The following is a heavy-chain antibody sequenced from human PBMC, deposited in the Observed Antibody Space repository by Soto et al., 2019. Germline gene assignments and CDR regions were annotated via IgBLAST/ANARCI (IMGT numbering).Heavy chain of an antibody. CDR3: ARSLYSSSWYHSGNSYYYYGMAV. Sequence: QVQLVQSGAEVKKPGSSVKVSCKASGGTFGIYAITWVRQAPGQGLEWMGGIIAFSDIVNYTQKLQGRVTITAADSASTAALDLSSLRSGDTAVYYCARSLYSSSWYHSGNSYYYYGMAVWGQGTTVTVSS. D-gene: IGHD6-13*01. CDR2: IIAFSDIV. V-gene: IGHV1-69*12. J-gene: IGHJ6*02. CDR1: GGTFGIYA.